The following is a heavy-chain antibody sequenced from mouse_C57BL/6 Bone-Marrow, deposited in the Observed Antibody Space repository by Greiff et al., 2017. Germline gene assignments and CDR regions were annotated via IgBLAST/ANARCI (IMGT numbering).Heavy chain of an antibody. D-gene: IGHD1-1*01. J-gene: IGHJ2*01. Sequence: QVQLQQSGAELARPGASVKLSCKASGYTFTSYGISWVKQRTGQGLEWIGEIYPRSGNTYYNEKFKGKATLTADKSSSTAYMELRSLTSEDSAVYFCARDPYYYGSRFFDYWGQGTTLTVSS. CDR1: GYTFTSYG. V-gene: IGHV1-81*01. CDR3: ARDPYYYGSRFFDY. CDR2: IYPRSGNT.